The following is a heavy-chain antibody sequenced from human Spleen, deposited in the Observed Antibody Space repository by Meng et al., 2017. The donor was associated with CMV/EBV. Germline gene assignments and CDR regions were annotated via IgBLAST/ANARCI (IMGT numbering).Heavy chain of an antibody. Sequence: GGSLRLSCAASGFTFSSYEMNWVRQAPGKGLEWVSYISSSGSTIYYADSVKGRFTISRDNAKNSLYLQMNSLRTEDTALYFCAKDPNPFWSGYYGAYYFDSWGQGTLVTVSS. CDR3: AKDPNPFWSGYYGAYYFDS. V-gene: IGHV3-48*03. D-gene: IGHD3-3*01. CDR1: GFTFSSYE. J-gene: IGHJ4*02. CDR2: ISSSGSTI.